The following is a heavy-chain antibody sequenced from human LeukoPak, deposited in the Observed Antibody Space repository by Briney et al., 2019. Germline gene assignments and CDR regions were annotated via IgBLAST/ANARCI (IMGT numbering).Heavy chain of an antibody. CDR3: VKDQRFGDLDDY. J-gene: IGHJ4*02. D-gene: IGHD3-10*01. Sequence: PGGSLRLSCAASGFIFNNYAMSWVRQAPGKGLEWVSTISGSGITTYYAGSVKGRFAISRDNSKGTLYLQMSSLRAEDTAVYYCVKDQRFGDLDDYRGQGTLVTVSS. CDR2: ISGSGITT. CDR1: GFIFNNYA. V-gene: IGHV3-23*01.